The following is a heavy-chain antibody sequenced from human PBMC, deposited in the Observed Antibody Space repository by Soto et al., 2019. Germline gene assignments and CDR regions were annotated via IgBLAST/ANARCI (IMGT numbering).Heavy chain of an antibody. CDR1: GFTFEDCG. D-gene: IGHD2-2*01. Sequence: PGGSLRLSCAISGFTFEDCGMSWVRQVPGQGLEWVSGINWSGDSTGYADSVKGRFTISRDNAKNSLYLQVNSLRTEDTAFYYCVRAPGYCNNTSCFYSFDYWGQGALVTVSS. CDR2: INWSGDST. J-gene: IGHJ4*02. V-gene: IGHV3-20*04. CDR3: VRAPGYCNNTSCFYSFDY.